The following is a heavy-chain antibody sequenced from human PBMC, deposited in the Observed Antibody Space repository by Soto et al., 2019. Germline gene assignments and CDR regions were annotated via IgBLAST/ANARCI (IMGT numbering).Heavy chain of an antibody. D-gene: IGHD3-16*02. V-gene: IGHV3-30-3*01. CDR2: IAYDGSSQ. CDR1: GFIFSNHA. Sequence: QVQLVDSGGGMVQPGTSLRLSCAASGFIFSNHAMHWVRQAPGKGLEWVAGIAYDGSSQYYADSVRGRFILSRDNSRNTLYLQMSSLSVEETAVYYCVGELSSRRLDYWGQGTLVTVSS. J-gene: IGHJ4*02. CDR3: VGELSSRRLDY.